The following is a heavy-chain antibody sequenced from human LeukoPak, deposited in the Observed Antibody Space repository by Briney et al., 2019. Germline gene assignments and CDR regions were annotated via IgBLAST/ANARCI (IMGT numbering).Heavy chain of an antibody. D-gene: IGHD4-17*01. CDR1: GYTFTSYY. V-gene: IGHV1-46*01. Sequence: GASVKASCKASGYTFTSYYMHWVRQAPGQGLEWMGIINPTGGSTSYAQKFQGRVTMTRDTSTSTVYMELSSLRSEDTALYYCARGNGDYGGGFDYWGQVTLVTVSS. CDR3: ARGNGDYGGGFDY. J-gene: IGHJ4*02. CDR2: INPTGGST.